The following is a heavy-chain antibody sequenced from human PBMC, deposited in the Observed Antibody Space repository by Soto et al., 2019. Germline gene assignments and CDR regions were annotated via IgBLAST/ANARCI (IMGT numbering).Heavy chain of an antibody. D-gene: IGHD2-2*01. CDR1: EMTFSLFS. Sequence: DVRLVESGGGLVQTGKSLRLSCEVSEMTFSLFSMSWVRRVPGKRLEWVATIKDDGTEKSYVESVKGRFTISRDNDKNSLYLEMNDLRVDDSSVYYCVRVPFAIDGGHYYYYYMDVWGKGTTVTVSS. CDR2: IKDDGTEK. V-gene: IGHV3-7*01. J-gene: IGHJ6*03. CDR3: VRVPFAIDGGHYYYYYMDV.